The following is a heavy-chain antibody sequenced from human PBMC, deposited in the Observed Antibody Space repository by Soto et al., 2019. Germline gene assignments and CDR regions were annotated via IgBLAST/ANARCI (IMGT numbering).Heavy chain of an antibody. CDR2: IIPIFGTA. Sequence: ASVKVSCKASGGTFSSYAISWVRQAPGQGLEWMGGIIPIFGTANYAQEFQGRVTITADESTSTAYMELSSLRSEDTAVYYCARGGRPPAASFDYWGQGTLVTVSS. CDR3: ARGGRPPAASFDY. J-gene: IGHJ4*02. CDR1: GGTFSSYA. V-gene: IGHV1-69*13. D-gene: IGHD2-2*01.